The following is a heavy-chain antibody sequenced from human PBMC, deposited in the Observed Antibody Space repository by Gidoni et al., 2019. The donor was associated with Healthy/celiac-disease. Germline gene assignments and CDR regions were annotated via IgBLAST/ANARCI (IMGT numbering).Heavy chain of an antibody. CDR3: ARRDDTYEDY. CDR2: ISSRSSYI. J-gene: IGHJ4*02. Sequence: EVQLVESGGGLVKPGGSLSLSCAASGCTFSSYSMNRVRQAPGQGLEWVSSISSRSSYIYYSDSVKGRFTISRDNAKNSLYLQMNSLRAEDTAVYYCARRDDTYEDYWGQGTLVTVSS. V-gene: IGHV3-21*01. CDR1: GCTFSSYS. D-gene: IGHD3-22*01.